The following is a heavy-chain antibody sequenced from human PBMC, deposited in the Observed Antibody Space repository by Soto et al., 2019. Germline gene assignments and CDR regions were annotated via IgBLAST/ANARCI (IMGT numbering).Heavy chain of an antibody. CDR2: IHYSGST. J-gene: IGHJ5*02. Sequence: SSETLSLTCTVSGGSLSDYYWTWIRQPPGKGLEWIGYIHYSGSTNYNPSLKSRVTISVDTSKNQFSLKLRSVTAADTAMYHCARGGVAARKRRWFDPWGQGAPVTVSS. D-gene: IGHD6-6*01. CDR3: ARGGVAARKRRWFDP. CDR1: GGSLSDYY. V-gene: IGHV4-59*01.